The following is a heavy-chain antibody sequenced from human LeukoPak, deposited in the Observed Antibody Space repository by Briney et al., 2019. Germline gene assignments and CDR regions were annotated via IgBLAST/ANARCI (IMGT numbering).Heavy chain of an antibody. J-gene: IGHJ3*02. Sequence: ASETLSLTCTVSGGSISSYYWSWIRQPAGKGLEWIGRIYTSGSTNYNPSLKSRVTMSVDTSKNQFSLKLSSVTAADTAVYYCAREGDTIFGVVNAFDIWGQGTMVTVSS. D-gene: IGHD3-3*01. V-gene: IGHV4-4*07. CDR2: IYTSGST. CDR1: GGSISSYY. CDR3: AREGDTIFGVVNAFDI.